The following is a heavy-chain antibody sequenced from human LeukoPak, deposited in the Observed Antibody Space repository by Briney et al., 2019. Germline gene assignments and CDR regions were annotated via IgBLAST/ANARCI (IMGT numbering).Heavy chain of an antibody. Sequence: SGPTLLKPTQTLTLTCTFSEFSRSTSGEGVDWMPQPKGKALERLALIYWDDDKRYSPYLKSTLTITKDHSKNQVVLTMTNVDPVDSATYFCAHNPPHLGDSFARWGQGTLVT. CDR1: EFSRSTSGEG. CDR3: AHNPPHLGDSFAR. J-gene: IGHJ5*02. V-gene: IGHV2-5*02. CDR2: IYWDDDK. D-gene: IGHD2-21*02.